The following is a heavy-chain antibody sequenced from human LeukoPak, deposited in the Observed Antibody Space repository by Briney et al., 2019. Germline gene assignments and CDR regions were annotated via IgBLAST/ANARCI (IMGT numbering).Heavy chain of an antibody. Sequence: QPGGSLRLSCAASGFTFSIYWMSWVRQAPGKGLVWVSRINSDGSSTTYADSVKGRFTISRDNAKNTLHLQMNSLRVEDTAVYYCAVLSSGYPVDYWGQGTLVTVSS. V-gene: IGHV3-74*01. CDR3: AVLSSGYPVDY. CDR2: INSDGSST. J-gene: IGHJ4*02. D-gene: IGHD3-22*01. CDR1: GFTFSIYW.